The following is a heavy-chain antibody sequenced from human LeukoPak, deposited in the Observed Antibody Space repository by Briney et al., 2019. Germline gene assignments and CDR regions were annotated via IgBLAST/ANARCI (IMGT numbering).Heavy chain of an antibody. Sequence: GVSLRLSCAASGFTFSSYAMSWVRQAPGKGLEWVSAISGSGGSTYYADSVKGRFTISRDNSENTLYLQMNSLRAEDTAVYYCAKDLEQWLVQGAFDIWGQGTMVTVSS. D-gene: IGHD6-19*01. CDR3: AKDLEQWLVQGAFDI. V-gene: IGHV3-23*01. CDR1: GFTFSSYA. J-gene: IGHJ3*02. CDR2: ISGSGGST.